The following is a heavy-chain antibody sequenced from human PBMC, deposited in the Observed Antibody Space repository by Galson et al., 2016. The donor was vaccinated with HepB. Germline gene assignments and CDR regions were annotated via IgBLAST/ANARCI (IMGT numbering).Heavy chain of an antibody. CDR2: IKQDGNEK. J-gene: IGHJ6*03. CDR1: GFTFNVYW. Sequence: SLRLSCAASGFTFNVYWMTWVRQAPGKGLEWVANIKQDGNEKHYVDSVKGRFTISRDNANVSLHLEMNSLRAEDTAVYYFARRFPRYDILTDDYYYYLDVWGKGTTVTVYS. V-gene: IGHV3-7*03. D-gene: IGHD3-9*01. CDR3: ARRFPRYDILTDDYYYYLDV.